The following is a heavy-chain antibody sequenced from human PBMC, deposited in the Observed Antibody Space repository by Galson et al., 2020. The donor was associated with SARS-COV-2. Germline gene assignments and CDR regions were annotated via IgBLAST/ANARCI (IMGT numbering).Heavy chain of an antibody. CDR3: ARDPRLGYCSGGSCRDAFDI. Sequence: GSLRLSCAASGFTFSSYSMNWVRQAPGKGLEWVSSISSSSSYIYYADSVKGRFTIARDNDKNSLYLQMNSLRAEDTAVYYCARDPRLGYCSGGSCRDAFDIWGQGTMVTVSS. J-gene: IGHJ3*02. V-gene: IGHV3-21*01. D-gene: IGHD2-15*01. CDR2: ISSSSSYI. CDR1: GFTFSSYS.